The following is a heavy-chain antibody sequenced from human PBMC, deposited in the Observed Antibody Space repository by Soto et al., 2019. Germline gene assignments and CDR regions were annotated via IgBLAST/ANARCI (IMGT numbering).Heavy chain of an antibody. D-gene: IGHD4-17*01. CDR1: GFTFSRYA. V-gene: IGHV3-30-3*01. J-gene: IGHJ4*02. CDR2: ISYDGSNK. CDR3: ARVAPLTTVSPPDY. Sequence: GSLRLSCAASGFTFSRYAMNWVRQAPGKGLEWVAVISYDGSNKYYADSVKGRFTISRDNSKNTLYLQMNSLRAEGTAVYYCARVAPLTTVSPPDYWGQGILVTVSS.